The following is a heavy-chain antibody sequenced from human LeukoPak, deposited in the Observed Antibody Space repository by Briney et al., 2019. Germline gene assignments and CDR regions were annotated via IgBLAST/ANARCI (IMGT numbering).Heavy chain of an antibody. V-gene: IGHV4-30-2*01. Sequence: SQTLSLTCAVSGGSISSGGYSWSWIRQPPGKGLEWIGYIYHSGSTYYNPSLKSRATISVDRSKNQFSLKLSSVTAADTAVYYCARAGGGWFDPWGQGTLVTVSS. J-gene: IGHJ5*02. CDR1: GGSISSGGYS. CDR3: ARAGGGWFDP. CDR2: IYHSGST. D-gene: IGHD2-8*02.